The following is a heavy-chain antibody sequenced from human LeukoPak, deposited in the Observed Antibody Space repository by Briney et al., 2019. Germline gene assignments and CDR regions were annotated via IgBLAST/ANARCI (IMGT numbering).Heavy chain of an antibody. CDR3: ARDSYGDYYYGMDV. CDR1: GFTFSSYE. Sequence: GGSLRLSCAASGFTFSSYEMNWVRQAPGKGLEWVSYISSSGSTIYYADSVKGRFTISRDNAKNSLYLRMNSLRAEDTAVYYCARDSYGDYYYGMDVRGQGTTVTVSS. D-gene: IGHD4-17*01. CDR2: ISSSGSTI. V-gene: IGHV3-48*03. J-gene: IGHJ6*02.